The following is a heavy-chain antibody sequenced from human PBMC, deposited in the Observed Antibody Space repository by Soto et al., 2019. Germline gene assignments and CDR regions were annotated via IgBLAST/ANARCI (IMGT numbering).Heavy chain of an antibody. Sequence: ASVKVSCKASGYTFTSYAMHWVRQAPGQRLEWMGWINAGNGNTKYSQKFQGRVTITRDTSASTAYMEMSSLRSEDTFLYYCARGVRIAVGPNWFDPWGQGTLVTVSS. J-gene: IGHJ5*02. D-gene: IGHD6-19*01. CDR1: GYTFTSYA. CDR3: ARGVRIAVGPNWFDP. CDR2: INAGNGNT. V-gene: IGHV1-3*01.